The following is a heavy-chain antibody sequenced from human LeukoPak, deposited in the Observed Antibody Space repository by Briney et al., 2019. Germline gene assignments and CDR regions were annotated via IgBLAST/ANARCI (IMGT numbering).Heavy chain of an antibody. V-gene: IGHV3-43D*03. D-gene: IGHD6-13*01. CDR2: ISWDGGST. Sequence: PGGSLRLSCAASGFTFDDYAMHWVRQAPGKGLEWVSLISWDGGSTYYADSVKGRFTISRDNSKNSLYLQMNSLRAEDTALYYCAKDRIGERIAAAGTTTGLWFDPWGQGTLVTVSS. CDR1: GFTFDDYA. CDR3: AKDRIGERIAAAGTTTGLWFDP. J-gene: IGHJ5*02.